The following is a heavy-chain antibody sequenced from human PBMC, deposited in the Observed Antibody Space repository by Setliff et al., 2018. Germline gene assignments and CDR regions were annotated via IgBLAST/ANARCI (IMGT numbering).Heavy chain of an antibody. CDR3: ARDLSLDDCGGDCHLPFHYFYWDV. CDR1: GGSISSVSYY. Sequence: KTSETLSLTCTVFGGSISSVSYYWSWIRQPAGEGLEWVSSISSSSSYIFYAESLKGRFTISRDNAKNSLYLQIDSLRDDDTAVYYCARDLSLDDCGGDCHLPFHYFYWDVWGKGTTVTV. J-gene: IGHJ6*03. V-gene: IGHV3-21*06. D-gene: IGHD2-21*02. CDR2: ISSSSSYI.